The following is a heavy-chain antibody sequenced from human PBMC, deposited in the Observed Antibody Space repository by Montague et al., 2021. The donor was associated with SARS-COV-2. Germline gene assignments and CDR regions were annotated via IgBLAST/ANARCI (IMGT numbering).Heavy chain of an antibody. D-gene: IGHD3-10*01. Sequence: SETLSLTCTVSGGSISSYHWSWIRQPPGKGLERIGYIYNNGNTNYSPSLKSRLTISVDTSKNQLSLKLNSVTAADTAVYYCARDWGNLYYGSGSYSMDVWGQGTTVTVSS. J-gene: IGHJ6*02. V-gene: IGHV4-59*01. CDR1: GGSISSYH. CDR2: IYNNGNT. CDR3: ARDWGNLYYGSGSYSMDV.